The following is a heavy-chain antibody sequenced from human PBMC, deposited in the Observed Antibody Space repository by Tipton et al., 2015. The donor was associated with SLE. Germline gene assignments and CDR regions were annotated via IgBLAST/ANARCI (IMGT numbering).Heavy chain of an antibody. J-gene: IGHJ4*02. D-gene: IGHD3-22*01. V-gene: IGHV4-59*01. CDR2: IFYSGST. Sequence: TLSLTCTVPGGSISSYYWSWIRQPPGKGLEWIGYIFYSGSTNYNPSLKSRVTISVDTSKNQFSLKLSSVTAADTAVYYCARNYDSSPDYFDYWGQGTLVTVSS. CDR1: GGSISSYY. CDR3: ARNYDSSPDYFDY.